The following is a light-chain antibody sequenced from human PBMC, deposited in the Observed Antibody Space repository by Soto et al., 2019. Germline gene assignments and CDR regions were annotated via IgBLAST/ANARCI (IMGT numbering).Light chain of an antibody. CDR3: QQYARSPIA. CDR2: DAS. V-gene: IGKV3-20*01. Sequence: EIVLTQSPGTLSLSPGERATLSCRASQNVARNYLAWYQQRPGQAPRLLIYDASTRATGIPDRFSGSGSGTDFTLTISRLEHEDFAVYFCQQYARSPIAFGGGTKVDI. CDR1: QNVARNY. J-gene: IGKJ4*01.